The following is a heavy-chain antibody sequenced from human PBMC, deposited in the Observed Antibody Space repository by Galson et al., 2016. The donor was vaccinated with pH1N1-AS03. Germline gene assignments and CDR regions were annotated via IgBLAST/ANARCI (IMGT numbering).Heavy chain of an antibody. J-gene: IGHJ4*02. D-gene: IGHD2-2*01. Sequence: SLRLSCAASGFSFNSYAMQWVRQAPGEGLEWVSGIRGNGDSTYYADSVKGRFTISRDNSKDMFYLQMTSLRGDDTAVYYCAKRGGLPSEGMTYFDSWGQGTLVPVSS. CDR3: AKRGGLPSEGMTYFDS. V-gene: IGHV3-23*01. CDR1: GFSFNSYA. CDR2: IRGNGDST.